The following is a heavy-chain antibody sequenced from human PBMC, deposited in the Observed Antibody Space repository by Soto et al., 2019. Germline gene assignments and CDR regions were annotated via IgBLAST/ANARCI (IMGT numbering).Heavy chain of an antibody. Sequence: SETLSLTCAVYGGSFSGFYWSWIRQPPGKGLEWIGESDHSGRTKYNAPLKSRVTISVDTSKKQFSLKLSSVTAADTAVYYCARGMGEESTFYKYSGMDVWGQGTTVTVSS. D-gene: IGHD3-16*01. CDR3: ARGMGEESTFYKYSGMDV. CDR1: GGSFSGFY. CDR2: SDHSGRT. J-gene: IGHJ6*02. V-gene: IGHV4-34*01.